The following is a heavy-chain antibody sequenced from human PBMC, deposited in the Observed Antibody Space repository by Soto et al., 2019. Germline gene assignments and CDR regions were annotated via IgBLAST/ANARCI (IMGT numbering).Heavy chain of an antibody. D-gene: IGHD3-9*01. CDR1: GGSISSYY. V-gene: IGHV4-59*01. Sequence: PSETLSLTCTVSGGSISSYYWSWIRQPPGKGLEWIGYIYYSGSTNYNPSLKSRVTISVDTSKNQFSLKLSSVTAADTAVYYCARAGVFTYYDILTGYYANWFDPWGQGTLVTVSS. CDR2: IYYSGST. CDR3: ARAGVFTYYDILTGYYANWFDP. J-gene: IGHJ5*02.